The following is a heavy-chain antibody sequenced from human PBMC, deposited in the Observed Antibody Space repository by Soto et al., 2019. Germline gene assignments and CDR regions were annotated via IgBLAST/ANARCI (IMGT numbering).Heavy chain of an antibody. V-gene: IGHV3-23*01. CDR2: ISGSGGST. D-gene: IGHD2-15*01. J-gene: IGHJ4*02. Sequence: EVQLLESGGGLVQPGGSLRLSCAASGFTFSSYAMSWVRQAPGKGLEWVSAISGSGGSTYYADSVKGRFTISRDNSKNTLYLQMNSLRAEDTAVYYCAKVGCSGGSCYSPLTIDYWGQGTLVTVSS. CDR3: AKVGCSGGSCYSPLTIDY. CDR1: GFTFSSYA.